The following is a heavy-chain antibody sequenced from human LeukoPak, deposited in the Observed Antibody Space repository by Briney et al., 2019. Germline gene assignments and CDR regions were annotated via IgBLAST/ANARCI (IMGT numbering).Heavy chain of an antibody. V-gene: IGHV3-23*01. CDR1: GFTFSSYA. CDR3: AKLGGLGYCSSTSCYAAYFDY. Sequence: GGSLRLSCAASGFTFSSYAMSWVRQAPGKGLEWVSAISGSGGSTYYADSVKGRFTISRDNSKNTLYLQMNSLRAEDTAVYYCAKLGGLGYCSSTSCYAAYFDYWGQGTLVTVSS. J-gene: IGHJ4*02. D-gene: IGHD2-2*01. CDR2: ISGSGGST.